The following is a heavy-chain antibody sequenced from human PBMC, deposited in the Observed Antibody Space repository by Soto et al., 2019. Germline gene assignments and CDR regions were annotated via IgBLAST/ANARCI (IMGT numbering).Heavy chain of an antibody. CDR3: ARNSDSYYYYGMDV. CDR1: GYTFTSYG. V-gene: IGHV1-18*01. Sequence: ASVKVSCKASGYTFTSYGISWLRQSPGQGLEWMGWISAYNGNTNYAQKLQGRVTMTTDTSTSTAYMELRSLRSDDTAVYYCARNSDSYYYYGMDVWGQGTTVTVSS. J-gene: IGHJ6*02. D-gene: IGHD3-10*01. CDR2: ISAYNGNT.